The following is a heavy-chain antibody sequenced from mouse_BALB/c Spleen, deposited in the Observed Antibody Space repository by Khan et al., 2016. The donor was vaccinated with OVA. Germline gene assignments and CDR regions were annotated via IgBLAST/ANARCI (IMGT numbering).Heavy chain of an antibody. CDR1: GYSITSGYG. J-gene: IGHJ2*01. CDR2: ISYSGST. Sequence: DVQLQESGPGLVKPSQSLSLTCTVTGYSITSGYGWNLIRQFPGNKLEWMGYISYSGSTNFNTTLKNRISITRDTSKNQFFLQLNCVTTEDTATYYCARTARIKYWGQGTTLTVSS. V-gene: IGHV3-2*02. D-gene: IGHD1-2*01. CDR3: ARTARIKY.